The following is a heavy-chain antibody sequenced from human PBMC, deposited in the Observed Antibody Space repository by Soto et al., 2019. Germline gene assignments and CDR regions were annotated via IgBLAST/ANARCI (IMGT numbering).Heavy chain of an antibody. CDR1: GFTFSSYA. Sequence: QVQLVESGGGVVQPGRSLRLSCAASGFTFSSYAMHWVRQAPGKGLEWVAVISYDGSNKYYADSVKGRFTISRDNSKYTLYLQMNSLRAEDTAVYYCAGPMRVPLLNYFDYWGQGTLVTVSS. CDR3: AGPMRVPLLNYFDY. CDR2: ISYDGSNK. V-gene: IGHV3-30-3*01. J-gene: IGHJ4*02. D-gene: IGHD3-22*01.